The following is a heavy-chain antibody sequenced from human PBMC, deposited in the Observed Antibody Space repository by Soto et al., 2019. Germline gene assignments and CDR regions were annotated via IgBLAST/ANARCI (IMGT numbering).Heavy chain of an antibody. CDR1: GGSISSYY. D-gene: IGHD2-2*01. CDR2: IYYSGST. CDR3: ARRYCSSTSCYDHAFAI. Sequence: PSETLSLTCTVSGGSISSYYWSWIRQPPGKGLEWIGYIYYSGSTNYNPSLKSRVTISVDTSKNQFSLKLSSVTAADTAVYYCARRYCSSTSCYDHAFAIWVQGTMVTVSS. V-gene: IGHV4-59*08. J-gene: IGHJ3*02.